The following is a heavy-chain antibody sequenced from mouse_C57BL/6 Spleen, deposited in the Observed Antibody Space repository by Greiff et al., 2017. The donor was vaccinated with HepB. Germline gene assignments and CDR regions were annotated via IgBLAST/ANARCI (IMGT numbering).Heavy chain of an antibody. CDR3: ARLGDGYAMDY. V-gene: IGHV1-64*01. CDR2: IHPNSGST. D-gene: IGHD3-3*01. J-gene: IGHJ4*01. Sequence: QVHVKQPGAELVKPGASVKLSCKASGYTFTSYWMHWVKQRPGQGLEWIGMIHPNSGSTNYNEKFKSKATLTVDKSSSTAYMQLSSLTSEDSAVYYCARLGDGYAMDYWGQGTSVTVSS. CDR1: GYTFTSYW.